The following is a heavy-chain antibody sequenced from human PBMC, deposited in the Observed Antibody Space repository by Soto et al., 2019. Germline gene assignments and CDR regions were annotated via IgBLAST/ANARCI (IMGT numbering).Heavy chain of an antibody. J-gene: IGHJ4*02. CDR3: SRDTGGSYDY. CDR1: GFTFSDYY. Sequence: EVQLVESGGGLVQPGGSLRLSCAASGFTFSDYYMDWVRQVPGKGLEWIGRTRNKANSYATEYVASVKGRFSISRDDSNDSMYLQMNSLKTEDTAVYYCSRDTGGSYDYWGQGALVTVSS. CDR2: TRNKANSYAT. V-gene: IGHV3-72*01. D-gene: IGHD1-26*01.